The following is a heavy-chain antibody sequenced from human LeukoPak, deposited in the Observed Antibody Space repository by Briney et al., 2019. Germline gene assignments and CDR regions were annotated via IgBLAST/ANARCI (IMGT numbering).Heavy chain of an antibody. D-gene: IGHD4-17*01. CDR2: ISYDGSNK. CDR3: VKPYPTLTTSSVLDT. J-gene: IGHJ5*01. V-gene: IGHV3-30*18. Sequence: GGSLRLSCAASGFTFSSYGMHWVRQAPGKGLEWVAVISYDGSNKYYADSVKGRFTISRDNSKSKVYLQIDTLTIEDSAVYYCVKPYPTLTTSSVLDTWGQGTLVTVSS. CDR1: GFTFSSYG.